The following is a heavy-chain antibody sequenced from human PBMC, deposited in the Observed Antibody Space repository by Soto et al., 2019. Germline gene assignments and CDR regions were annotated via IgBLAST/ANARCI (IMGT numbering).Heavy chain of an antibody. J-gene: IGHJ4*02. D-gene: IGHD6-19*01. Sequence: EVQLVESGGDLVQPGGSLRLSCAASGFSFSSHWMSWVRQAPGKGLEWVANIKQDGNDKRYVDSVKGRFTISRDNAKSSLYLQMNSLRADDTAVYYCARYSYSSGPQDSWGQGTLVTVSS. V-gene: IGHV3-7*03. CDR3: ARYSYSSGPQDS. CDR1: GFSFSSHW. CDR2: IKQDGNDK.